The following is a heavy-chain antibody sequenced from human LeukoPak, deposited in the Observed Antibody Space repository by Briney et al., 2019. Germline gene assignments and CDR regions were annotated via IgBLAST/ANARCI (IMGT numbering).Heavy chain of an antibody. J-gene: IGHJ3*02. CDR2: IIPIFGTA. CDR1: GGTFSSYA. D-gene: IGHD4-23*01. CDR3: ASNDYGGKGARNAFDI. Sequence: GASVKVSCKASGGTFSSYAISWVRQAPGQGLEWMGGIIPIFGTANYAQKFQGRVTITADKSTSTAYMELSSLRSEDTAVYYCASNDYGGKGARNAFDIWGQGTMVTVSS. V-gene: IGHV1-69*06.